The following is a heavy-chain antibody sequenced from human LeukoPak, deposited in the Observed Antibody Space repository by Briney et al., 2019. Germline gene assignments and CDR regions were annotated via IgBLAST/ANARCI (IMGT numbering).Heavy chain of an antibody. CDR1: GYTFTSYY. V-gene: IGHV1-46*01. D-gene: IGHD6-13*01. Sequence: ASVKVSCMASGYTFTSYYMYWVRQAPGQGLEWMGMINPSGGSTTYAQKFQGRVAMTRDTSTSTVYMELSSLRSEDTAVYYCARDVGSSSWYFDYWGQGTLVTVSS. CDR2: INPSGGST. CDR3: ARDVGSSSWYFDY. J-gene: IGHJ4*02.